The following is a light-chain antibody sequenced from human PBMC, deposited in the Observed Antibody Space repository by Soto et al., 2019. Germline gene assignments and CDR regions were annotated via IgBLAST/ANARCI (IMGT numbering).Light chain of an antibody. CDR3: KQDTNWPRT. CDR2: AIS. J-gene: IGKJ1*01. Sequence: EIVLTQAPATLSLSPGEMATLSCMVYQSITTYVGWYQQRPGQAPRRLIYAISNRASGIPARFSGSGSGTDFTLNISSLQSEDFAVYYCKQDTNWPRTFGQGTKVDIK. V-gene: IGKV3-11*01. CDR1: QSITTY.